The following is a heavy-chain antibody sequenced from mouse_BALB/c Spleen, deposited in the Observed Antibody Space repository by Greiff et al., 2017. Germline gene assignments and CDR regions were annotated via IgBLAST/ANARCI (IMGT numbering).Heavy chain of an antibody. V-gene: IGHV1-54*01. J-gene: IGHJ1*01. Sequence: VQLQQSGAELVRPGTSVKVSCKASGYAFTNYLIEWVKQRPGQGLEWIGVINPGSGGTNYNEKFKGKATLTADKSSSTAYMQLSSLTSDDSAVYFCARGLLRLRGYFDVWGAGTTVTVSS. CDR2: INPGSGGT. D-gene: IGHD1-2*01. CDR1: GYAFTNYL. CDR3: ARGLLRLRGYFDV.